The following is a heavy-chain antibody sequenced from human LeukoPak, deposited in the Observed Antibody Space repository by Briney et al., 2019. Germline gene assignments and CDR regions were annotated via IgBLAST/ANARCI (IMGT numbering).Heavy chain of an antibody. CDR1: GYTFTSYA. CDR3: ARVHPLYHYDSSGSLDY. CDR2: INTNTGNP. Sequence: AASVKVSCKASGYTFTSYAMNWVRQAPGQGLEWMGRINTNTGNPTYAQGFTGRFVFSLDTSVSTAYLQISSLKADDSAVYYCARVHPLYHYDSSGSLDYWGQGTLVTVSS. V-gene: IGHV7-4-1*02. J-gene: IGHJ4*02. D-gene: IGHD3-22*01.